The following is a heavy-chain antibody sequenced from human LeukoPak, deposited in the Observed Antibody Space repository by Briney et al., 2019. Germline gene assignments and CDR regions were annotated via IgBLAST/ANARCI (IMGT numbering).Heavy chain of an antibody. J-gene: IGHJ4*02. CDR1: GFTFSSYG. Sequence: AGRSLRLSCAASGFTFSSYGMHWVRQAPGKGLEWVAVISYDGSNKYYADSVKGRFTISRDNSKNTLYLQMNSLRAEDTAVYYCSKDYYYDTPEVTYYFDYWGQGTLVTVSS. V-gene: IGHV3-30*18. D-gene: IGHD3-22*01. CDR2: ISYDGSNK. CDR3: SKDYYYDTPEVTYYFDY.